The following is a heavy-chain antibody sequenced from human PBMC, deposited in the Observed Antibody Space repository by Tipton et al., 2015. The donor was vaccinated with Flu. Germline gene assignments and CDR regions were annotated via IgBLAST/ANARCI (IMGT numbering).Heavy chain of an antibody. CDR2: IKQDGSEK. CDR3: VKMPAFDR. Sequence: SLRLSCAASGFTFSTYWMSWVRQAPGKGLEWVANIKQDGSEKYYVDSAKGRFTISRDNAKNSLYLQMNSLRAEDTAVYYCVKMPAFDRWGQGTMVTVSS. CDR1: GFTFSTYW. V-gene: IGHV3-7*01. J-gene: IGHJ3*02. D-gene: IGHD2-2*01.